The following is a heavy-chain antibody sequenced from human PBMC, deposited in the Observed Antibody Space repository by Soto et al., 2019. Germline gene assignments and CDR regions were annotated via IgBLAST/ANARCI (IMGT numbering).Heavy chain of an antibody. Sequence: GGSLRLSCAASGFTFSSYEMNWVRQAPGKGLEWVSYISSSGSTIYYADSVKCRFTISRDNAKNSLYLQMNGLRAEDTAVYYCARDRRAMVSYYYYGMDVWGQGTTVTVSS. CDR2: ISSSGSTI. D-gene: IGHD5-18*01. V-gene: IGHV3-48*03. J-gene: IGHJ6*02. CDR3: ARDRRAMVSYYYYGMDV. CDR1: GFTFSSYE.